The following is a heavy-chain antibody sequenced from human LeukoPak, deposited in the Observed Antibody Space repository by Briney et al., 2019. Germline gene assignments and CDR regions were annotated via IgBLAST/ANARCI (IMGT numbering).Heavy chain of an antibody. CDR1: GYTFSTYW. Sequence: KNGESLKISCEASGYTFSTYWIGWVRQMPGKGLEWMGIIYPGDSDTKYSPSFQGQVTISADKSITTAYLHWSTLKASDTAMYYCVMGDGNDSSGYTDKTFDYWGQGTLVTVSS. D-gene: IGHD3-22*01. CDR3: VMGDGNDSSGYTDKTFDY. J-gene: IGHJ4*02. CDR2: IYPGDSDT. V-gene: IGHV5-51*01.